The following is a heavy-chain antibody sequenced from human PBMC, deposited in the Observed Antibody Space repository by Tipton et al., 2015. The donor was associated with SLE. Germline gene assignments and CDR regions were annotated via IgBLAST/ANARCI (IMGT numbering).Heavy chain of an antibody. CDR1: GGSFSGYY. J-gene: IGHJ3*02. Sequence: LRLSCAVYGGSFSGYYWSWIRQPPGKGLEWIGEINHSGSTNYNPSLKSRVTISVDTPKNQFSLKLSSVTAADTAVYYCAREKLLWFGETPSDAFDIWGQGTMVTVSS. D-gene: IGHD3-10*01. CDR3: AREKLLWFGETPSDAFDI. CDR2: INHSGST. V-gene: IGHV4-34*01.